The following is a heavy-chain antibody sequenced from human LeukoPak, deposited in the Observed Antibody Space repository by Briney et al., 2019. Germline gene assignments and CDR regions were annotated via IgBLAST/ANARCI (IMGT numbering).Heavy chain of an antibody. J-gene: IGHJ5*02. V-gene: IGHV3-23*01. D-gene: IGHD2/OR15-2a*01. CDR1: GFTFSSYG. Sequence: PGGSLRLSCAASGFTFSSYGMHWVRQAPGKGLEWVSAISGSGGSTYYADSVKGRFTISRDNSKNTLYLQMNSLRAEDTAVYYCAKVVSSGGLYFWFDPWGQGTLVTVSS. CDR2: ISGSGGST. CDR3: AKVVSSGGLYFWFDP.